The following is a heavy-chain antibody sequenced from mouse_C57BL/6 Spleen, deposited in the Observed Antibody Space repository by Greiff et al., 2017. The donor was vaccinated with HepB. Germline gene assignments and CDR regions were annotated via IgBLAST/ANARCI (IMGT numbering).Heavy chain of an antibody. CDR3: ARWDSSGYGY. V-gene: IGHV1-4*01. J-gene: IGHJ2*01. Sequence: VQLVESGAELARPGASVKMSCKASGYTFTSYTMHWVKQRPGQGLEWIGYINPSSGYTKYNQKFKDKATLTADKSSSTAYMQLSSLTSEDAAVYYCARWDSSGYGYWGQGTTLTVSS. D-gene: IGHD3-2*02. CDR2: INPSSGYT. CDR1: GYTFTSYT.